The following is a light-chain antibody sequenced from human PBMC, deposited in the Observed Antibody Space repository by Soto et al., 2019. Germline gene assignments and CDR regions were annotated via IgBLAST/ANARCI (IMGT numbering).Light chain of an antibody. J-gene: IGLJ1*01. Sequence: QSVLTQPPSVSGAPGQRVTISCTGSSSNIGAGYDVHWYQQLPGTAPKLLIYANDNRPSGVPDRFSGSKSGTSASLAITGLQAEGEADYYCQSYDSSLSVLYVFGTGTKLTVL. CDR1: SSNIGAGYD. CDR2: AND. CDR3: QSYDSSLSVLYV. V-gene: IGLV1-40*01.